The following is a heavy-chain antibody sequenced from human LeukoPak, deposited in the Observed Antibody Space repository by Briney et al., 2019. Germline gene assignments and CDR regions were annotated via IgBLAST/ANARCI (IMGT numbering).Heavy chain of an antibody. CDR1: GYTFTSYG. CDR2: INPNSGGT. V-gene: IGHV1-2*02. CDR3: ARGGSSWYPHFDY. D-gene: IGHD6-13*01. J-gene: IGHJ4*02. Sequence: ASVKVSCKASGYTFTSYGISWVRQAPGQGLEWMGWINPNSGGTNYAQKFQGRVTMTRDTSISTAYMELSRLRSDDTAVYYRARGGSSWYPHFDYWGQGTLVTVSS.